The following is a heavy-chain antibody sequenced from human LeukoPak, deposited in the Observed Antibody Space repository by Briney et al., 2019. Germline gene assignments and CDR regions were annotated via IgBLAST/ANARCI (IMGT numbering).Heavy chain of an antibody. J-gene: IGHJ4*02. CDR2: ISGSGGRP. D-gene: IGHD3-22*01. CDR1: GVTLSNYG. CDR3: AKRGVVIRVILVGFHKEAYYFDS. V-gene: IGHV3-23*01. Sequence: GGSLRLSCEVSGVTLSNYGMSWVRQAPGKGLEWVAGISGSGGRPNYADSVKGRFTISRDNPKNTLYRQMNSLRAEDTAVYFCAKRGVVIRVILVGFHKEAYYFDSWGQGALVTVSS.